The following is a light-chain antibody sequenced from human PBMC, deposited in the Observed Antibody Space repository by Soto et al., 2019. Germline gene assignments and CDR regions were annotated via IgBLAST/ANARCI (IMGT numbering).Light chain of an antibody. CDR2: GAA. Sequence: EIVVPQYPATLSLSPGLRAPLSCRARQSASSNLGWYQQKPGPAPRLLIYGAATRATRIPARFSGSGSGTEVTPNISGLQYEYFALSHCQQYNNSPLTFGGWTKVEIK. CDR3: QQYNNSPLT. CDR1: QSASSN. J-gene: IGKJ4*01. V-gene: IGKV3-15*01.